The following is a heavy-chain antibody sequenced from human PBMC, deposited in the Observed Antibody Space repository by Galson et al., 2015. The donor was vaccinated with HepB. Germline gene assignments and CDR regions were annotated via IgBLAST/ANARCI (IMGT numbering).Heavy chain of an antibody. V-gene: IGHV3-11*06. CDR1: GFTFSSYS. J-gene: IGHJ4*02. CDR2: ISSSSSYT. D-gene: IGHD5-18*01. CDR3: ARGLGSSYGKWGY. Sequence: SLRLSCAASGFTFSSYSMSWIRQAPGKGLEWVSYISSSSSYTNYADSVKGRFTISRDNAKNSLYLQMNSLRAEDTAVYYCARGLGSSYGKWGYWGQGTRVTVSS.